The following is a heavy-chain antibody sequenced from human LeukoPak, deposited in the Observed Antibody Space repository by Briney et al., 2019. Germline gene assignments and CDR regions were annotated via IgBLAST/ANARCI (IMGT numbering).Heavy chain of an antibody. J-gene: IGHJ6*02. CDR1: GFTFSSYW. V-gene: IGHV3-7*03. D-gene: IGHD3-16*01. CDR2: IKQDGSEK. CDR3: ARGGGLDV. Sequence: GGSLRLSCAASGFTFSSYWMTWVRQAPGKGLEWVATIKQDGSEKYYVDSEKGRFTISRDNARNSLYLQMSNLRAEDTAVYFCARGGGLDVWGQGATVTVSS.